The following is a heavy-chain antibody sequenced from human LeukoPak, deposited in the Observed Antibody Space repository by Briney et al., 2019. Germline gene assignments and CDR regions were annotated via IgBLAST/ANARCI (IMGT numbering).Heavy chain of an antibody. CDR1: GGSISSGSYY. CDR3: ASSRFLEWTDENWFDP. V-gene: IGHV4-61*10. J-gene: IGHJ5*02. D-gene: IGHD3-3*01. Sequence: PSETLSLTCTVSGGSISSGSYYWSWIRQPAGKGLEWIGRIYYSGSTNYNPSLKSRVTISVDTSKNQFSLKLSSVTAADTAVYYCASSRFLEWTDENWFDPWGQGTLVTVSS. CDR2: IYYSGST.